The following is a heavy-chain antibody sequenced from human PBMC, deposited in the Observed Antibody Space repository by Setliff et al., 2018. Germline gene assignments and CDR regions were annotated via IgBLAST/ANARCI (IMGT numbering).Heavy chain of an antibody. CDR2: IFQSGNT. CDR3: ATLLANYGSGMDV. D-gene: IGHD3-10*01. CDR1: GSSIISDYY. J-gene: IGHJ6*02. Sequence: PSETLSLTCAVSGSSIISDYYWVWIRQPPGRGLEWIGSIFQSGNTYYNPSLKSRVTISVDTSKNQFSLKVNSVTAADTAVYYCATLLANYGSGMDVWGQGTMVTVSS. V-gene: IGHV4-38-2*01.